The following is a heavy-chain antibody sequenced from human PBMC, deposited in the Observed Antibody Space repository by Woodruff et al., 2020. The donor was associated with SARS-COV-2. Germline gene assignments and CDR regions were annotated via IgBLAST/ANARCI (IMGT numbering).Heavy chain of an antibody. D-gene: IGHD6-19*01. Sequence: VRQMPGKGLEWMGIIYPGDSDTRYSPSFQGQVTISADKSITTAFLQWSSLKASDTAMYYCATYKDIAVDGPLWDHFDIWGQGTM. V-gene: IGHV5-51*01. J-gene: IGHJ3*02. CDR3: ATYKDIAVDGPLWDHFDI. CDR2: IYPGDSDT.